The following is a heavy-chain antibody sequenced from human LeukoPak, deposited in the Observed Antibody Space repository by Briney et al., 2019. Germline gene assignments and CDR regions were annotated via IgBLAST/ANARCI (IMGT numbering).Heavy chain of an antibody. CDR3: ARAWIQLWSGEGAFDI. V-gene: IGHV1-2*02. Sequence: ASVKVSCKASGYTFTGYYMHWVRQAPGQGLEWMGWINPNSGGTNYAQKFQGRVTMTRDTSISTAYMELSRLRSDDTAVYYCARAWIQLWSGEGAFDIWGQGTMVTVSS. CDR1: GYTFTGYY. CDR2: INPNSGGT. J-gene: IGHJ3*02. D-gene: IGHD5-18*01.